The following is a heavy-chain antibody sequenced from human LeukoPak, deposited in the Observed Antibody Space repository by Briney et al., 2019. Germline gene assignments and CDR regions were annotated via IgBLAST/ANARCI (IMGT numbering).Heavy chain of an antibody. Sequence: ASVKVSCKVSGYTLTELSMHWVRQPPGKGLEWMGGFDPEDGETIYAQKFQGRVTMTEDTSTDTAYMELSSLRSEDTAVYYCATVGVLWFREGYFDYWGQGTLVTVSS. D-gene: IGHD3-10*01. V-gene: IGHV1-24*01. CDR1: GYTLTELS. CDR2: FDPEDGET. J-gene: IGHJ4*02. CDR3: ATVGVLWFREGYFDY.